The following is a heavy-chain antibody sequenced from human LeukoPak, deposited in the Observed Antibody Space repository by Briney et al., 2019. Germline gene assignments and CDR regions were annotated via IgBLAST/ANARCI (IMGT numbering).Heavy chain of an antibody. CDR1: GYSISSGYF. V-gene: IGHV4-38-2*02. D-gene: IGHD2-15*01. J-gene: IGHJ4*02. Sequence: SETLSLTRTVSGYSISSGYFWGWIRQPPGKGLEWIGSFYHSGITYYNPSLKSRVTISVDTSKNQFSLKLSSVTAADTAVYYCARGVFSSSSTFTFSVVVAATQFDYWGQGTLVTVSS. CDR3: ARGVFSSSSTFTFSVVVAATQFDY. CDR2: FYHSGIT.